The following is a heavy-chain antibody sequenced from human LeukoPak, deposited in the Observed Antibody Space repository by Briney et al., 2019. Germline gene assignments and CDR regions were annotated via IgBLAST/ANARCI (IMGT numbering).Heavy chain of an antibody. V-gene: IGHV3-30-3*01. CDR2: ISYDGSNK. CDR3: ARSPGPFDY. D-gene: IGHD7-27*01. CDR1: GFTFSSYA. J-gene: IGHJ4*02. Sequence: AGGSLRLSCAASGFTFSSYAMHWVRQGPGKGLEWVAVISYDGSNKYYADSVKGRFTISRDNSKNTLYLQMNSLRAEDTAVYYCARSPGPFDYWGQGTLVTVSS.